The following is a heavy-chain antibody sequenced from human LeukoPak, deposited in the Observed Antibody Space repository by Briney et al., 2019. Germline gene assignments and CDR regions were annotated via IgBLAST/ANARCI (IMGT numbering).Heavy chain of an antibody. J-gene: IGHJ5*02. D-gene: IGHD2-2*01. V-gene: IGHV3-7*01. CDR3: ARDRTYCSSTSCYSYNWFDP. Sequence: PGGSLRLPCVASGFTFSSYWMSWVRQAPGKGLEWVAYIKQDGSEKYYVDSVKGRFTISRDNAKNSLYLQMNSLRAEDTAVYYCARDRTYCSSTSCYSYNWFDPWGQGTLVTVSS. CDR2: IKQDGSEK. CDR1: GFTFSSYW.